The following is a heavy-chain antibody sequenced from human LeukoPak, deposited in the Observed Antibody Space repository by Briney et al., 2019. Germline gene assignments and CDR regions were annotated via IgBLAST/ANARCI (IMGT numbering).Heavy chain of an antibody. CDR3: AIYVGATDYYYMDV. V-gene: IGHV1-69*04. D-gene: IGHD1-26*01. CDR1: GGTFISYA. Sequence: GASVKVSCKASGGTFISYAISWVRQAPGQGLEWMGRIIPMLGTANYLQKFQGRVTISADKSTSTAYMELSSLTSEDTAVYYCAIYVGATDYYYMDVWGKGTTVTVSS. J-gene: IGHJ6*03. CDR2: IIPMLGTA.